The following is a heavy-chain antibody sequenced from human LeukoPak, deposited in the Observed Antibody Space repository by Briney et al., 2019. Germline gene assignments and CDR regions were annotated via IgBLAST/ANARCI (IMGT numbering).Heavy chain of an antibody. Sequence: ASVKVSCKVSGYILTELSMHWVRQAPGKGLEWMGGFDPEDGETIYAQKLQGRVTMTTDTSTSTAYMELRSLRSDDTAVYYCARVAHEEWWPPELKTLKPRGLDYWGQGTQVTVSS. CDR2: FDPEDGET. J-gene: IGHJ4*02. CDR3: ARVAHEEWWPPELKTLKPRGLDY. D-gene: IGHD2-15*01. V-gene: IGHV1-24*01. CDR1: GYILTELS.